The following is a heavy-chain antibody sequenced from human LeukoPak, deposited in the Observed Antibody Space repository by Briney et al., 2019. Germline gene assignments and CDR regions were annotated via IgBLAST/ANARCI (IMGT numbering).Heavy chain of an antibody. CDR3: ARDANAGIAVAASGYYYYGMDV. J-gene: IGHJ6*02. CDR2: IIPILGIA. D-gene: IGHD6-19*01. Sequence: SVKVSCKASGYTFTGYYMHWVRQAPGQGLEWMGRIIPILGIANYAQKFQGRVTITADKSTSTAYMELSSLRSEDTAVYYCARDANAGIAVAASGYYYYGMDVWGQGTTVTVSS. V-gene: IGHV1-69*04. CDR1: GYTFTGYY.